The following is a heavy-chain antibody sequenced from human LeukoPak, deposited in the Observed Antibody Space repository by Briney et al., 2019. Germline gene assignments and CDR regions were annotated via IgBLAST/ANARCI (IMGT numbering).Heavy chain of an antibody. CDR2: INPKTGTT. Sequence: ASVKVSCKASGYTFTGYYIHWMRQAPGQGLAWLGWINPKTGTTKYAQTFQGRVTMTRDTSMRTAYMELSGLGSDDTAVYYCAKRRVTGNWFDPWGQGTLVTVSS. J-gene: IGHJ5*02. D-gene: IGHD7-27*01. CDR1: GYTFTGYY. V-gene: IGHV1-2*02. CDR3: AKRRVTGNWFDP.